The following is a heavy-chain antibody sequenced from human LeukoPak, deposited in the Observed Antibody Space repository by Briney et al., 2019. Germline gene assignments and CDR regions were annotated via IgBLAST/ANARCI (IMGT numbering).Heavy chain of an antibody. CDR1: GYTFTSYA. V-gene: IGHV7-4-1*02. J-gene: IGHJ4*02. CDR2: INTNTGNP. CDR3: ARADKGLRELRLLGL. Sequence: GASVKVSCKASGYTFTSYAMSWVRQAPGQGLEWMGWINTNTGNPTYAQGFTGRFVFSLDTSVSTAYLQISSLKAEDTAVYYCARADKGLRELRLLGLWGQGTLVTVSS. D-gene: IGHD1-26*01.